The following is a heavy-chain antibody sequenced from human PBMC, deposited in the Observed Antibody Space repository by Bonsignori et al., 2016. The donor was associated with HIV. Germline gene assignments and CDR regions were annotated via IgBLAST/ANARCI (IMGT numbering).Heavy chain of an antibody. J-gene: IGHJ4*02. CDR2: ISSSGSTI. V-gene: IGHV3-48*03. CDR3: ARDPGRYYDSSGIDY. Sequence: VRQAPGKGLEWVSYISSSGSTIYYADSVKGRFTISRDNAKNSLYLQMNSLRAEDTAVYYCARDPGRYYDSSGIDYWGQGTLVTVSS. D-gene: IGHD3-22*01.